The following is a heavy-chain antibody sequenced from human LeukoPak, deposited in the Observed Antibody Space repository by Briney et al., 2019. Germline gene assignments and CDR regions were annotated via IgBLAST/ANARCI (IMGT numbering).Heavy chain of an antibody. D-gene: IGHD6-13*01. J-gene: IGHJ4*02. CDR3: ASGYSSSWYLVGY. CDR2: IYYSGST. V-gene: IGHV4-59*01. Sequence: SETLSLTCAVYGGSFSGYYWSWIRQPPGKGLEWIGYIYYSGSTNYNPSLKSRVTISVDTSKNQFSLKLSSVTAADTAVYYCASGYSSSWYLVGYWGQGTLVTVSS. CDR1: GGSFSGYY.